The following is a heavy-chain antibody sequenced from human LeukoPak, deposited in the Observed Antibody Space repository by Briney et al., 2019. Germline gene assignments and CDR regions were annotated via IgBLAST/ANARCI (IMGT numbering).Heavy chain of an antibody. CDR2: ISGSGGST. CDR1: GFTFSSYA. CDR3: AKAERGEVLRFLEWSTPDAYYYYGMDV. D-gene: IGHD3-3*01. Sequence: GGSLRLSCAASGFTFSSYAMSWVRQAPGKGLEWVSAISGSGGSTYYADSVKGRFAISRDNSKNTLYLQMNSLRAEDTAVYYCAKAERGEVLRFLEWSTPDAYYYYGMDVWGQGTTVTVSS. V-gene: IGHV3-23*01. J-gene: IGHJ6*02.